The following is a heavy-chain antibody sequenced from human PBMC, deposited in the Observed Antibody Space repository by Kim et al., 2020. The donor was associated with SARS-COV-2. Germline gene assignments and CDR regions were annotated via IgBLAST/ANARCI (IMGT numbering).Heavy chain of an antibody. CDR2: ISHSGST. CDR3: ARYCSSTSCYAPHLYYYYGMDV. CDR1: GGSISSSNW. V-gene: IGHV4-4*02. J-gene: IGHJ6*02. D-gene: IGHD2-2*01. Sequence: SETLSLTCAVSGGSISSSNWWCWVRPPPGERLWWVGEISHSGSTNYNPSLKSRVTISVDKSKNQFSLKLTSVTAADTAVYFCARYCSSTSCYAPHLYYYYGMDVWGQGTTVTVSS.